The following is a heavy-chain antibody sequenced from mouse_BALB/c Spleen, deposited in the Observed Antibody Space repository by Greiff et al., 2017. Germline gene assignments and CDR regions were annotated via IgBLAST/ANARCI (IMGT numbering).Heavy chain of an antibody. D-gene: IGHD2-1*01. V-gene: IGHV5-6-4*01. Sequence: EVMLVESGGGLVKPGGSLKLSCAASGFTFSSYTMSWVRQTPEKRLEWVATISSGGSHTYYPDSVKGRFTISRDNAKNTLYLQMSSLKSEDTAMYYCTRDVGGNFSYWYFDVWGAGTTVTVSS. CDR2: ISSGGSHT. J-gene: IGHJ1*01. CDR3: TRDVGGNFSYWYFDV. CDR1: GFTFSSYT.